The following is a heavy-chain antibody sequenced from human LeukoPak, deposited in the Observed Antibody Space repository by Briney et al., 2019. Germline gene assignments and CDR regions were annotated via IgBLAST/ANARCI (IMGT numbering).Heavy chain of an antibody. J-gene: IGHJ4*02. Sequence: GGSLRLSCAASGFTVRRKYMSWVRQAPGKGLEWVSVIYSGDSTKYADSVEGRFTISRDNSKNTLYLQINGLRAEDTAVYYCARGPSGSYMSSDYWGQGTLVTVSS. CDR3: ARGPSGSYMSSDY. CDR1: GFTVRRKY. V-gene: IGHV3-53*01. D-gene: IGHD1-26*01. CDR2: IYSGDST.